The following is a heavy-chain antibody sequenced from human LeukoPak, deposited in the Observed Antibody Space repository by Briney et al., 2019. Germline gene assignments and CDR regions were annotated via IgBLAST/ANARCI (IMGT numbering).Heavy chain of an antibody. CDR2: IYPGDSDT. D-gene: IGHD2-2*03. Sequence: GESLKISCKGSGYSFTSYWIGWVRQMPGKGLEWMGIIYPGDSDTRYSPSFQGQVTISADKSISTAYLQWSSLKASDTAMYYCARQGGYCSSTSCYQSENWFDPWGQGTLVTVPS. CDR3: ARQGGYCSSTSCYQSENWFDP. J-gene: IGHJ5*02. CDR1: GYSFTSYW. V-gene: IGHV5-51*01.